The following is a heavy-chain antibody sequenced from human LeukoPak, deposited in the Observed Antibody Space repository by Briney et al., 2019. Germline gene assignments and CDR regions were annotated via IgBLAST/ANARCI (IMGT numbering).Heavy chain of an antibody. V-gene: IGHV4-4*07. Sequence: ASETLSLTCSASSDSFTFSQWSWIRQPAGKGLEWLGHISTRGTTNYSPSLESRVTISLNKSKNQFSLRLTAATAADTAMYYCVRVNASGDFLDYWGQGTLVTVSS. CDR1: SDSFTFSQ. D-gene: IGHD2-21*01. CDR2: ISTRGTT. J-gene: IGHJ4*02. CDR3: VRVNASGDFLDY.